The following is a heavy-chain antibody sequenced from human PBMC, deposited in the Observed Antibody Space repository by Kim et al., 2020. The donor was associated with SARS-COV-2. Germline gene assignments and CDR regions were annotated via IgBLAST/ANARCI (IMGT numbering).Heavy chain of an antibody. Sequence: SVNGRFTISRDNAKNSLYLQMNSLRDEDTAVYYCARAPDYYGSGSYPQGGWGQGTTVTVSS. V-gene: IGHV3-48*02. D-gene: IGHD3-10*01. J-gene: IGHJ6*02. CDR3: ARAPDYYGSGSYPQGG.